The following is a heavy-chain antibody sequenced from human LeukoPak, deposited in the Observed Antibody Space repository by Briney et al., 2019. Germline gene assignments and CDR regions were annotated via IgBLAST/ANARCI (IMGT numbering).Heavy chain of an antibody. Sequence: SVKVSCKASGGTFSSYAISWVRQAPGQGLEWMGRIIPIFGTANYAQKFQGRVTITTDESTSTAYIELSSLRPEDTAVYYCARDRDSGYDWDAFDIWGQGTMVTVSP. CDR1: GGTFSSYA. V-gene: IGHV1-69*05. D-gene: IGHD5-12*01. CDR2: IIPIFGTA. J-gene: IGHJ3*02. CDR3: ARDRDSGYDWDAFDI.